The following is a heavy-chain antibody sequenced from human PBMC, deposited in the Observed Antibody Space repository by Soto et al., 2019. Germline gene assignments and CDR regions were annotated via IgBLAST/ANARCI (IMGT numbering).Heavy chain of an antibody. CDR1: GFTFDDYA. Sequence: EVQLVESGGGLVQPGRSLRLSCAASGFTFDDYAMHWVRQAPGKGLEWVSGISWNSGSICYAESVKGRFTISRDNDKNCLNQQMNSLRAENTVLYYCAKDKVYGGTGEAIEIWGQGTMVTASS. CDR2: ISWNSGSI. D-gene: IGHD4-17*01. CDR3: AKDKVYGGTGEAIEI. V-gene: IGHV3-9*01. J-gene: IGHJ3*02.